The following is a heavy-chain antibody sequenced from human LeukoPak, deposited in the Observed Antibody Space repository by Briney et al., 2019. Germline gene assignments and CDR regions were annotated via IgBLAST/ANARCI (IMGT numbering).Heavy chain of an antibody. CDR2: INPNSGGT. J-gene: IGHJ4*02. Sequence: ASVKVSCKASGYTFTGYYMHWVRQAPGRGLEWMGRINPNSGGTNYAQKFQGRVTMTRDKSISTAYMELSRLRSDDTAVYYCARESYDSSGYFSPLVDYWGQGTLVTVSS. CDR1: GYTFTGYY. D-gene: IGHD3-22*01. V-gene: IGHV1-2*06. CDR3: ARESYDSSGYFSPLVDY.